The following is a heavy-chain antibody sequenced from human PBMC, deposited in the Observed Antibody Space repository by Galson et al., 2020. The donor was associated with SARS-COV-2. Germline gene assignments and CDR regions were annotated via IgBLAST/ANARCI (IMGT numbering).Heavy chain of an antibody. CDR1: GASISSGGYY. CDR3: ARVPSRGDDYWSISSSRWFDP. D-gene: IGHD3-3*01. Sequence: PSETLSLTCTVSGASISSGGYYWSWIRQHPGKGLEWIGYIYYSGNTYYNPSLKSRVTISADKSKNQFSLKMTSVTAEDTAVYYCARVPSRGDDYWSISSSRWFDPWGQGTLVTVSS. CDR2: IYYSGNT. V-gene: IGHV4-31*03. J-gene: IGHJ5*02.